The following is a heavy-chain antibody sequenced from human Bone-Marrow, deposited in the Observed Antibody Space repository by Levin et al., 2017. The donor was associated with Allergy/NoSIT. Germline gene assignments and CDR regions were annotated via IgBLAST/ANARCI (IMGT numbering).Heavy chain of an antibody. V-gene: IGHV4-34*01. CDR1: GGSFSDYY. CDR3: ARGFWSGYYTWGLDY. J-gene: IGHJ4*02. D-gene: IGHD3-3*01. CDR2: INHSGST. Sequence: SQTRSLTCGVYGGSFSDYYWSWIRQPPGKGLEWIGEINHSGSTNYNPSLTSRATISVDTSKNQVSLKLNSVAAADTAVYYCARGFWSGYYTWGLDYWGQGTLVTVSS.